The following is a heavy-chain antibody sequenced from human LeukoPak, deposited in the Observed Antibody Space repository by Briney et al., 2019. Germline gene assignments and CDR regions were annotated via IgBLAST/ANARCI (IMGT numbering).Heavy chain of an antibody. D-gene: IGHD6-13*01. CDR2: IYNSGIT. Sequence: PSETLSLTCTVFGASISTSYLSWIRRPAGRGLEWIGRIYNSGITNYNPSLKSRVTMSVDTSKSQFSLKLSSVTAADTAVYYCAKEGAAPGPDFDYWGQGILVTVSS. CDR3: AKEGAAPGPDFDY. J-gene: IGHJ4*02. V-gene: IGHV4-4*07. CDR1: GASISTSY.